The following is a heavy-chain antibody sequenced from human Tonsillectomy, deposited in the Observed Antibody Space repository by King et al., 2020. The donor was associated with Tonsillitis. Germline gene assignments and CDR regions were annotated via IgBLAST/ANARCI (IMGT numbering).Heavy chain of an antibody. D-gene: IGHD2-21*02. CDR2: ISYDGSNK. CDR3: AGRMVTASLAGVMFDY. V-gene: IGHV3-30*03. CDR1: GFTFSNYG. J-gene: IGHJ4*02. Sequence: QLVQSGGGVVQPGRSLRLSCAASGFTFSNYGIHWVRQAPGKGLEWVAVISYDGSNKYYADSVKGRFTISRDNSKNTLYLQMNSLRAEDTAVYYCAGRMVTASLAGVMFDYWGQGTLVTVSS.